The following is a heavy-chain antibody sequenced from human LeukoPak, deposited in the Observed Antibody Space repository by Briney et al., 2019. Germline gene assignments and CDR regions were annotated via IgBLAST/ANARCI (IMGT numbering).Heavy chain of an antibody. CDR3: AREFTGSGSYYGNFDY. CDR2: IYSGGST. J-gene: IGHJ4*02. D-gene: IGHD1-26*01. V-gene: IGHV3-66*01. Sequence: PGGSLRLSCAASGFTVSSNYMSWVRQAPGKGLEWVSVIYSGGSTYYADSVEGRFTISRDNSKNTLYLQMNSLRAEDTAVYYCAREFTGSGSYYGNFDYWGQGTLVTVSS. CDR1: GFTVSSNY.